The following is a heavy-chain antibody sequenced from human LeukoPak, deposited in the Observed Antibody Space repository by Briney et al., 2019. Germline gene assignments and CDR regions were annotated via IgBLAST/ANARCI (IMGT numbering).Heavy chain of an antibody. J-gene: IGHJ4*02. Sequence: PGGSLRLSCAASGFTFSSYWMSWVRQAPGKGLEWVSAISGSGGSTYYADSVKSRFTISRDNSKNTLYLQMNSLRAEDTAVYYCAKGSGIVVVPAVTDYWGQGTLVTVSS. V-gene: IGHV3-23*01. CDR3: AKGSGIVVVPAVTDY. CDR2: ISGSGGST. D-gene: IGHD2-2*01. CDR1: GFTFSSYW.